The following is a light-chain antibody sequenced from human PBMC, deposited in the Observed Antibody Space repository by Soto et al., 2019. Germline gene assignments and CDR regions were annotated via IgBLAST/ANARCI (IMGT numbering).Light chain of an antibody. CDR3: QHYNSYSEA. CDR1: HSSSSY. Sequence: DIQISQPPSSLSASVGDRVTITSRRRHSSSSYLNWYQQKPGKAPKLLIYDASSRQSGVPSRFSGSRSGTDFTLTISSLQPDDFATYYCQHYNSYSEAFGQGTKVDIK. V-gene: IGKV1-39*01. CDR2: DAS. J-gene: IGKJ1*01.